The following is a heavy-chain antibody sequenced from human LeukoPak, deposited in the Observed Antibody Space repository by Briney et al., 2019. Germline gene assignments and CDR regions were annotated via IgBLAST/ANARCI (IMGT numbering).Heavy chain of an antibody. CDR2: MNPNSGNT. Sequence: VASVKVSCKASGYTFTSYDINWVRQATGQGLEWMGWMNPNSGNTGYAQKFQGRVTMTRNTSISTAYMELSSLRSEDTAVYYCARGLKYITIFGVVIGHNWFDPWGQGTLVTVSS. CDR1: GYTFTSYD. CDR3: ARGLKYITIFGVVIGHNWFDP. D-gene: IGHD3-3*01. J-gene: IGHJ5*02. V-gene: IGHV1-8*01.